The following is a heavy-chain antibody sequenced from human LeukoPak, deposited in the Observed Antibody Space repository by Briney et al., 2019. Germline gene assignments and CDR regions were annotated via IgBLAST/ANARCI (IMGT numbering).Heavy chain of an antibody. CDR2: IIPIFGTA. D-gene: IGHD4-17*01. Sequence: ASVKVSCKASGGTFSSYAISWVRQAPGQGLEWMGGIIPIFGTANYAQKLQGRVTMTTDTSTSTAYMELGSLRSDDTAVYYCAGGDYGFDPWGQGTLVTVSS. J-gene: IGHJ5*02. CDR3: AGGDYGFDP. V-gene: IGHV1-69*05. CDR1: GGTFSSYA.